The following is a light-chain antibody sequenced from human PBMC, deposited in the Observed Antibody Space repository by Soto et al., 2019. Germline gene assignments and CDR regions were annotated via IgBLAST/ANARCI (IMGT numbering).Light chain of an antibody. V-gene: IGKV1-12*01. CDR1: QGINSW. CDR2: TGS. J-gene: IGKJ4*02. Sequence: DLQMTQSPSSVSASVGDRVTITCRASQGINSWLAWYQQRPGKAPKLLIYTGSILQTGVPSRFSGSGSGTDFILTISSLQPEDFATYYCQQTHSFPLTLGGGTKVEIK. CDR3: QQTHSFPLT.